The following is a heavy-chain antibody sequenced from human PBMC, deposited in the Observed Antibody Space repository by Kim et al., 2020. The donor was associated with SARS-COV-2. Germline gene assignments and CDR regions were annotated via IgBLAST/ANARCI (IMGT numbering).Heavy chain of an antibody. CDR3: ARGRIELRFLSGAMDV. D-gene: IGHD3-3*01. J-gene: IGHJ6*03. Sequence: SLKSRVTLSVDTSKNQFSLKLSSVTAADTAVYYCARGRIELRFLSGAMDVWGKGTTVAVSS. V-gene: IGHV4-34*13.